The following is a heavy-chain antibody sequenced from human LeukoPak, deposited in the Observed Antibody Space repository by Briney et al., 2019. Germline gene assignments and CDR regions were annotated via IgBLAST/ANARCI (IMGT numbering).Heavy chain of an antibody. V-gene: IGHV4-39*07. Sequence: SETLSLTCTVSGGSISSSSYYWGWIRQPPGKGLEWIGSIYYTGNTHYSPSLKSRVTISVDTSKNQFSLNVTSVTAADTAVYYCARSTNRLDSWGQGTLVTVSS. CDR3: ARSTNRLDS. CDR2: IYYTGNT. D-gene: IGHD1-14*01. CDR1: GGSISSSSYY. J-gene: IGHJ4*02.